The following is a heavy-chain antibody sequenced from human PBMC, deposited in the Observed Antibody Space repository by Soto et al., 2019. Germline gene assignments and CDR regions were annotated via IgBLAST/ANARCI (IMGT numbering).Heavy chain of an antibody. CDR2: IHYSGST. D-gene: IGHD2-21*01. CDR1: GGSISSGGYY. V-gene: IGHV4-61*08. CDR3: TRGGDPYKTGH. Sequence: LTCTVSGGSISSGGYYWSWIRQPPGKGLEWIGFIHYSGSTNYNPSLKGRVTMSVDTSKNQFSLKLTSVNTADTAIYYCTRGGDPYKTGHWGQGTLVTVSS. J-gene: IGHJ4*02.